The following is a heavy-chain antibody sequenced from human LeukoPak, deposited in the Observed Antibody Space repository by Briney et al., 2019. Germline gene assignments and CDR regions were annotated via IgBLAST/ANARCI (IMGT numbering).Heavy chain of an antibody. J-gene: IGHJ4*02. CDR1: GYTFTSYG. D-gene: IGHD1-26*01. V-gene: IGHV1-69*13. CDR2: IIPIFGTA. Sequence: GASVKVSCKASGYTFTSYGISWVRQAPGQGLEWMGGIIPIFGTANYAQKFQGRVTITADESTSTAYMELSSLRSEDTAVYYCARGDSGSYSELFDYWGQGTLVTVSS. CDR3: ARGDSGSYSELFDY.